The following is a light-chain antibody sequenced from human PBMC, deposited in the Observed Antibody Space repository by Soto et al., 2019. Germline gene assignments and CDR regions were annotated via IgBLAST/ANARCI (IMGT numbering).Light chain of an antibody. J-gene: IGKJ5*01. CDR2: AAS. CDR1: QDINTY. CDR3: QQRKSYPIT. V-gene: IGKV1-9*01. Sequence: DIQLTQSPSFLSASVGDRVTITCRASQDINTYLAWYQQKPGKALKLLIFAASTLQNGVPSRFSGSGYGTEFTVTITSLQPEDFATYYCQQRKSYPITFGQGTRLEIK.